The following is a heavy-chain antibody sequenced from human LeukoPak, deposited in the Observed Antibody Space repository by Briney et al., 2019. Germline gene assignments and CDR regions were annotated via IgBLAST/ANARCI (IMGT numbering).Heavy chain of an antibody. J-gene: IGHJ3*02. CDR1: GYTFTSYY. V-gene: IGHV1-46*01. CDR3: AGGLNILTGYAFDI. Sequence: ASVKVSCKASGYTFTSYYMHWVRQAPGQGLEWMGIINPSGGSTSYAQKFQGRVTITADESTSTAYMELSSLRSEDTAVYYCAGGLNILTGYAFDIWGQGTMVTVSS. D-gene: IGHD3-9*01. CDR2: INPSGGST.